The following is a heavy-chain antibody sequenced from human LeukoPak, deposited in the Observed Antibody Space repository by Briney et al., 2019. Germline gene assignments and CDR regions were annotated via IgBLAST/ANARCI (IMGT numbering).Heavy chain of an antibody. D-gene: IGHD1-26*01. CDR2: ISSDANTQ. J-gene: IGHJ6*02. V-gene: IGHV3-30*04. CDR1: GFTFSTYA. CDR3: ATAVYSGSNYYYYGMDV. Sequence: SGRSLRLSRAASGFTFSTYAMHWVRQAPGKGLEWVTIISSDANTQYYADSVKGRFTISRDNSKNTLYLQMISLRAEDTAVYYCATAVYSGSNYYYYGMDVWGQGTTVTVSS.